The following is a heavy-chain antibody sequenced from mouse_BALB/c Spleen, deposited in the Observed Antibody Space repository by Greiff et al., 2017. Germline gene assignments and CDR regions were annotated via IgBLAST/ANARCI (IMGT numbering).Heavy chain of an antibody. CDR2: ISYSGST. V-gene: IGHV3-2*02. J-gene: IGHJ1*01. CDR3: ARGLNPDYYYGSSFDV. D-gene: IGHD1-1*01. CDR1: GYSITSDYA. Sequence: EVQLQESGPGLVKPSQSLSLTCTVTGYSITSDYAWNWIRQFPGNKLEWMGYISYSGSTSYNPSLKSRISITRDTSKNQFFLQLNSVTTEDTATYYCARGLNPDYYYGSSFDVWGAGTTVTVSA.